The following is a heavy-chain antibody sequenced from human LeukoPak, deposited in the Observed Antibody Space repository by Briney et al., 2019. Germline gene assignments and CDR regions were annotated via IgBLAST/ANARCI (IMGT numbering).Heavy chain of an antibody. CDR3: ARGGYSYGYDDDFDY. V-gene: IGHV4-59*01. CDR2: IYYSGST. Sequence: PSETLSLTCTVSGGSISSYYWGWIRQPPGKRLEWIGYIYYSGSTNYNPSLKSRVTISVDTAKNQFSLKLSSVTAADTAVYYCARGGYSYGYDDDFDYWGQGTLVTVSS. J-gene: IGHJ4*02. D-gene: IGHD5-18*01. CDR1: GGSISSYY.